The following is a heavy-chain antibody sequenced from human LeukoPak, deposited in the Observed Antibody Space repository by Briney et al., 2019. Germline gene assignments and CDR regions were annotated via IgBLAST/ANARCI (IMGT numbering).Heavy chain of an antibody. CDR3: AKSRLDIVVVPVTDY. Sequence: GGSLRLSCAASGFTFSSYAMSWVRQAPGKGLEWASAISGSGGSTYYADSVKGRFTISRDNSKNTLYLQMNSLRAEDTAVYYCAKSRLDIVVVPVTDYWGQGTLVTVSS. J-gene: IGHJ4*02. D-gene: IGHD2-2*03. CDR1: GFTFSSYA. V-gene: IGHV3-23*01. CDR2: ISGSGGST.